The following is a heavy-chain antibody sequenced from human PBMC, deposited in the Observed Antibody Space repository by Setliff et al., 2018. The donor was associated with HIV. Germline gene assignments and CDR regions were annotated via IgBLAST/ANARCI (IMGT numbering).Heavy chain of an antibody. CDR1: GGSIRGDDYY. V-gene: IGHV4-61*08. D-gene: IGHD2-21*02. CDR2: IHSSGST. Sequence: SETLSLTCTVSGGSIRGDDYYRTWIRQPPGKGPEWIGYIHSSGSTIYSPSLKSRITVSLDTSKEQFSLELSSATAADTAVYYCATLDHSGGNFLAYWGQGSLVTVSS. CDR3: ATLDHSGGNFLAY. J-gene: IGHJ4*02.